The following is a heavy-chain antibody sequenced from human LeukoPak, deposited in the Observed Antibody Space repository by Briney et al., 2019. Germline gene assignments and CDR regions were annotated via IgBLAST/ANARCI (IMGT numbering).Heavy chain of an antibody. CDR1: GGSISSGSYY. Sequence: PSETLPLTCTVSGGSISSGSYYWSWIRQHPGKGLEWIGYIYYSGNTYYNPSLKSRVTISVDTSKNQFSLNLSSVTAADTAVYYCARLEGHSYNYWGQGTLVTVSS. CDR2: IYYSGNT. V-gene: IGHV4-31*03. CDR3: ARLEGHSYNY. D-gene: IGHD5-18*01. J-gene: IGHJ4*02.